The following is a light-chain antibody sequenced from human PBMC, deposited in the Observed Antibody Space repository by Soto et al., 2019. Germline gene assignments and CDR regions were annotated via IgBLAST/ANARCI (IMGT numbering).Light chain of an antibody. V-gene: IGKV3-20*01. Sequence: EIVLTQSPGTLSLSPGERATLSCRASQSVSSSYLAWYQQKPGQAPRLLIYGASSRDTGIPDRFSGSGSGTDFTLTISRLQPEDFAVYYCQLYGSSPWTFGQGTKVEIK. CDR1: QSVSSSY. CDR3: QLYGSSPWT. J-gene: IGKJ1*01. CDR2: GAS.